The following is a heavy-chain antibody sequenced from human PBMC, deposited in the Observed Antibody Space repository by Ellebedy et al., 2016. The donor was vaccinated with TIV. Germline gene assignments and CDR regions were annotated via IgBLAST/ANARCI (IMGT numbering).Heavy chain of an antibody. Sequence: AASVKVSCKASGYTFTGYYMHWVRQAPGQGLEWMGWINPNSGGTNYAQKFQGRVTMTRDTSISTAYMELSRLRSDDTAVYYCARAPQYYGSGSMDLDYWGQGTLVTVSS. CDR1: GYTFTGYY. CDR2: INPNSGGT. D-gene: IGHD3-10*01. J-gene: IGHJ4*02. CDR3: ARAPQYYGSGSMDLDY. V-gene: IGHV1-2*02.